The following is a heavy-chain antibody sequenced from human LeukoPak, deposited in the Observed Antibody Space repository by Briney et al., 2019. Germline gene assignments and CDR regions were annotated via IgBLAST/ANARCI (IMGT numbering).Heavy chain of an antibody. CDR1: GGTFSSYA. Sequence: SVKVSCKASGGTFSSYAISWVRQAPGQGLEWMGGIIPIFGTANYAQKFQGRVTITADESTSTAYMELSSLRSEDTAVYYCARDSGMVRGDYYYYMDVWGKGTTVTTSS. J-gene: IGHJ6*03. CDR3: ARDSGMVRGDYYYYMDV. V-gene: IGHV1-69*13. D-gene: IGHD3-10*01. CDR2: IIPIFGTA.